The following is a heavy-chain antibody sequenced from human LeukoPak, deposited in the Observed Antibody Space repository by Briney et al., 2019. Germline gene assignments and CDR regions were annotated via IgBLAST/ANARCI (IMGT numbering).Heavy chain of an antibody. CDR3: ARDSLGVATHDDDY. CDR1: GYTFTSYG. V-gene: IGHV1-18*04. CDR2: ISAYNGNT. Sequence: VSVKVSCKASGYTFTSYGISWVRQAPGQGLEWMGWISAYNGNTNYAQKLQGRVTMTTDTSTSTAYMELRSLRSDDTAVYYCARDSLGVATHDDDYWGQGTLVTVSS. D-gene: IGHD5-12*01. J-gene: IGHJ4*02.